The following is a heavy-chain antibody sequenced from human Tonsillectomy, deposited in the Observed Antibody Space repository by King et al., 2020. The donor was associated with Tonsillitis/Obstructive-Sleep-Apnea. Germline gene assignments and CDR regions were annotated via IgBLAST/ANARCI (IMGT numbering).Heavy chain of an antibody. CDR2: INPSGGST. D-gene: IGHD2-15*01. V-gene: IGHV1-46*01. Sequence: QLVQSGAEAKRPGASVKVSCKASGYTFTTYYLHWVRLAPGQGLEWMGIINPSGGSTNYAQKFQGRVTMTTDTSTSTVYMELSSLRSEDTAVYYCARAECSGGICMWYIDYWGQGTLVTVSS. CDR3: ARAECSGGICMWYIDY. J-gene: IGHJ4*02. CDR1: GYTFTTYY.